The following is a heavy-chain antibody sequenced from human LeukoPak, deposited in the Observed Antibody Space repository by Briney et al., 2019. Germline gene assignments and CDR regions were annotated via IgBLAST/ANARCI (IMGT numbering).Heavy chain of an antibody. Sequence: SETLSLTCTVAGGSVSNSGFYWGWIRQPPGKGLEWIGSFSYSGSTYYNPSLKSRVTISVGTSNNQFSLKLSSVTAADTAVYYCATQMYGVVRYLIFDYWGQGTLVTVSS. CDR1: GGSVSNSGFY. CDR2: FSYSGST. CDR3: ATQMYGVVRYLIFDY. J-gene: IGHJ4*02. D-gene: IGHD3-9*01. V-gene: IGHV4-39*01.